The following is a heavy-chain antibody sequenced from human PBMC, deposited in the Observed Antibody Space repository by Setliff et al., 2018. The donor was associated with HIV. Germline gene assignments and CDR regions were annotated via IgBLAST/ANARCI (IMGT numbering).Heavy chain of an antibody. J-gene: IGHJ6*03. V-gene: IGHV4-4*08. Sequence: SETLSLTCTVSGGSISNSYWTWIRQPPGKGLEWIGHIYTSGSTNYNPSLKSRVTMSVGTSKNQFSLKLSSVTAADTAVYYCARCYYNFWSGYPLDYMDVWGKGTTVTVSS. CDR3: ARCYYNFWSGYPLDYMDV. CDR1: GGSISNSY. CDR2: IYTSGST. D-gene: IGHD3-3*01.